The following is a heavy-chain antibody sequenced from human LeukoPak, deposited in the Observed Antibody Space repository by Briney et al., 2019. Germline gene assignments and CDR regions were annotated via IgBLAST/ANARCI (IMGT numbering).Heavy chain of an antibody. V-gene: IGHV1-69*04. CDR2: IIPILGIA. Sequence: GASVKVSCKASGGTFSSYAISWVRQAPGQGLEWMGRIIPILGIANYAQKFQGRVTITADKSTSTAYMELSSLRSEDTAVYYCARRNTEHDAFDIWGQGTMVTVSS. CDR3: ARRNTEHDAFDI. D-gene: IGHD1-1*01. J-gene: IGHJ3*02. CDR1: GGTFSSYA.